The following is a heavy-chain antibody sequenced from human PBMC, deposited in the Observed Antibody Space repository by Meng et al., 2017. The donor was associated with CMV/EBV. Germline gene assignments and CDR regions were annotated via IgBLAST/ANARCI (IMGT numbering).Heavy chain of an antibody. V-gene: IGHV4-4*07. J-gene: IGHJ4*02. CDR3: ARHGDTAMVVGIDY. CDR1: GGSISSYY. CDR2: IYTSGST. D-gene: IGHD5-18*01. Sequence: QLQLQGSGPGLVKPSEPLSLTCTVSGGSISSYYWSWIRQPAGKGLEWIGRIYTSGSTNYNPSLKSRVTMSVDTSKNQFSLKLSSVTAADTAVYYCARHGDTAMVVGIDYWGQGALVTVSS.